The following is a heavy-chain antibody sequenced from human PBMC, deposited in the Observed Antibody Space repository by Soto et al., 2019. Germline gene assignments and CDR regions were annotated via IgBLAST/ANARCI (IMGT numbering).Heavy chain of an antibody. Sequence: QVQLVQSGAEVKKPGSSVKVSCKASGGTFSSYAISWVRQAPGQGLEWMGGIIPIFGTANYAQKFQGRVTFTADESTSTAYMELSSLRSEDTAVYYCARRGLAARNANNYYYGMDVWGQGTTVTVSS. D-gene: IGHD3-10*01. V-gene: IGHV1-69*01. CDR2: IIPIFGTA. CDR3: ARRGLAARNANNYYYGMDV. J-gene: IGHJ6*02. CDR1: GGTFSSYA.